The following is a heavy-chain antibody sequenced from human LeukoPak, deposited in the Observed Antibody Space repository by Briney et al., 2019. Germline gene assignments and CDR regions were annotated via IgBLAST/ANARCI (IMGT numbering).Heavy chain of an antibody. J-gene: IGHJ4*02. CDR2: IIPIFGTA. D-gene: IGHD3-22*01. V-gene: IGHV1-69*06. CDR3: ARDRLRSYYDSSGYFDY. CDR1: GGTFSSYA. Sequence: GASVKVSCKASGGTFSSYAISWVRQAPGQRLEWMGGIIPIFGTANYAQKFQGRVTITADKSTSTAYMELSSLRSEDTAVYYCARDRLRSYYDSSGYFDYWGQGTLVTVSS.